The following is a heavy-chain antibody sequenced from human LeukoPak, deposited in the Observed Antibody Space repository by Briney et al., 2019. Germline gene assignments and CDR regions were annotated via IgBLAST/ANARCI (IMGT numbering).Heavy chain of an antibody. Sequence: SETLSLTCAVSGYSISSGYYWGWIRQPPGKGLEWIGSIYHSGSSYYNPSLNSRATMSVDTSKNQFSLKLSSVTAADTAVYYCARHGAFYYGSGSSGFDYWGQGTMVTVSS. CDR2: IYHSGSS. J-gene: IGHJ4*02. CDR1: GYSISSGYY. CDR3: ARHGAFYYGSGSSGFDY. V-gene: IGHV4-38-2*01. D-gene: IGHD3-10*01.